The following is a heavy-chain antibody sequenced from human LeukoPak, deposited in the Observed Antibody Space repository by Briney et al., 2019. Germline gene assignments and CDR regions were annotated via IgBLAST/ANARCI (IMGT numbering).Heavy chain of an antibody. V-gene: IGHV1-24*01. CDR2: FDPEDGET. CDR3: ATYCSSSSCYSPEG. D-gene: IGHD2-2*02. J-gene: IGHJ4*02. Sequence: ASVKVSCKVSGYTLTELSMHWVRQAPGKGLEWMRGFDPEDGETIYAQKFQGRVTMTEDTSTDTAYMELSSLRSEDTAVYYCATYCSSSSCYSPEGWGQGNLVTVSS. CDR1: GYTLTELS.